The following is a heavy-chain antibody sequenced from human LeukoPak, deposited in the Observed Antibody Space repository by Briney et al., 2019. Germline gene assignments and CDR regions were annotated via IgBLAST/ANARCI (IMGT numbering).Heavy chain of an antibody. J-gene: IGHJ4*02. CDR3: ARGEDFERYYLAY. V-gene: IGHV4-4*07. CDR2: IYTSGST. Sequence: SETLSLTCTVSGGSISSYYWSWIWQPAGKGLEWIGRIYTSGSTNYNPSLKSRVTMSVDTSKDQFSLKLTSVTAADTAVYFCARGEDFERYYLAYWGQGTLVTVSS. D-gene: IGHD3-9*01. CDR1: GGSISSYY.